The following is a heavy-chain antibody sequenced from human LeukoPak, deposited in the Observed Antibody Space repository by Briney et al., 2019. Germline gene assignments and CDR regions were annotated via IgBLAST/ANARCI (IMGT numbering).Heavy chain of an antibody. CDR2: MNPNSGGT. CDR3: ARAEAIDY. Sequence: EASVKVSCKASGYTFTGYYMHWVRQAPGQGLEWMGWMNPNSGGTKYAQKFQGRVTMTRGTSISTAYMELSSLRFDDTAVYYCARAEAIDYWGQGTLVTVSS. CDR1: GYTFTGYY. D-gene: IGHD5-12*01. V-gene: IGHV1-2*02. J-gene: IGHJ4*02.